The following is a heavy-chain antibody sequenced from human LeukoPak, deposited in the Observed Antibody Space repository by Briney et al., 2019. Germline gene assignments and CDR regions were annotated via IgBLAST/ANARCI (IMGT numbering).Heavy chain of an antibody. J-gene: IGHJ4*02. D-gene: IGHD3-10*01. V-gene: IGHV3-30*03. Sequence: GGSLRLSCAASGFTFSSYGMHWVRQAPGKGLEWVAVISYDGSNKYYADSVKGRFTISRDNSKNTLYLQMNSLRAEDTAVYYCATPGDVRGVINYWGQGTLVTVSS. CDR2: ISYDGSNK. CDR1: GFTFSSYG. CDR3: ATPGDVRGVINY.